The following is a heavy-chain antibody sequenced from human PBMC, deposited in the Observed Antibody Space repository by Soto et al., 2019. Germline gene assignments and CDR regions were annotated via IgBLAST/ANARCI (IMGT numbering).Heavy chain of an antibody. J-gene: IGHJ4*02. CDR1: GFTFSSYS. Sequence: GGSLRLSCAASGFTFSSYSMNWVRQAPGKGLEWVSYISSSSSTIYYADSVKGRFTISRDKAKNSLYLQMNSLRDEDTAVYYCARALNSYGENYFDYWGQGTLVTVSS. CDR3: ARALNSYGENYFDY. D-gene: IGHD5-18*01. V-gene: IGHV3-48*02. CDR2: ISSSSSTI.